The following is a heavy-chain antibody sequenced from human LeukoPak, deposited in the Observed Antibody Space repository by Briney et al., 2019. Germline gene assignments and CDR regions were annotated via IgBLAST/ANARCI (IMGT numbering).Heavy chain of an antibody. J-gene: IGHJ4*02. CDR1: GFTFSSYG. V-gene: IGHV3-30*02. CDR3: ATGIKILTGYYNVPYDY. CDR2: IRYDGSNK. Sequence: GGSLRLSCAASGFTFSSYGMHWVRQAPGKGLEWVAFIRYDGSNKYYADSVKGRFTISRDNSKNTLYLQMNSLRAEDTAVYYCATGIKILTGYYNVPYDYWGQGTLVTVSS. D-gene: IGHD3-9*01.